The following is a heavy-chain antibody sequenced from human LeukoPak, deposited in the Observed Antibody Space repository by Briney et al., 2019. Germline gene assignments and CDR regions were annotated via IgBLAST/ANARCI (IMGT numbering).Heavy chain of an antibody. J-gene: IGHJ3*02. CDR1: GFTFSDYY. D-gene: IGHD6-19*01. V-gene: IGHV3-11*01. CDR2: ISSSGSTI. Sequence: GGSLRLSCAASGFTFSDYYMSWIRQAPGKGLEWVSYISSSGSTIYYADSVKGRFTISRDNAKNSLYLQMNSLRAEDTAVYYCARVAVAGTEAFDIWGQGIMVTVSS. CDR3: ARVAVAGTEAFDI.